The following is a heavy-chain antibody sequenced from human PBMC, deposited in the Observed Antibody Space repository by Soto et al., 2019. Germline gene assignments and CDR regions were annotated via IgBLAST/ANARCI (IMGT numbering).Heavy chain of an antibody. V-gene: IGHV3-33*01. D-gene: IGHD2-21*02. CDR1: GFTFSSYG. CDR2: IWYDGSNK. Sequence: PGGSLRLSCAASGFTFSSYGMHWVRQAPGKGLEWVAVIWYDGSNKYYADSVKGRFTISRDNSKNTLCLQMNSLRAEDTAVYYCAREVYCGGDCFPAGAFDIWGQGTMVTVSS. CDR3: AREVYCGGDCFPAGAFDI. J-gene: IGHJ3*02.